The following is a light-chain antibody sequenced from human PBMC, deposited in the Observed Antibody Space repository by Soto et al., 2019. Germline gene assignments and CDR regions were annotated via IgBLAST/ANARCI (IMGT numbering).Light chain of an antibody. CDR2: GAS. Sequence: EMVMTQSPATLSVSPGERATLSCRASQSVSSNLAWYQQKPGQAPRLLIYGASTRATGIPARFSGSGSGTAFTLTISSLQSADFAVYYCQQYNNWPPWTFGQGTKVEIK. V-gene: IGKV3-15*01. CDR3: QQYNNWPPWT. CDR1: QSVSSN. J-gene: IGKJ1*01.